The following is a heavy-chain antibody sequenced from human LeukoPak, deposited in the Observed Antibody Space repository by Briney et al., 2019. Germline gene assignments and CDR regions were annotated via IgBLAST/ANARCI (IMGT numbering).Heavy chain of an antibody. V-gene: IGHV3-21*04. D-gene: IGHD3-22*01. J-gene: IGHJ4*02. CDR2: ISSSSSYI. Sequence: GGSLRLSCAASGFTFSSYGMHWVRQAPGKGLEWVSCISSSSSYIYYADSVKGRFTISRYNAKNSLYLQMNSLRAEDTAVYYCARGGNYDTSGYFGFDSWGQGTLVTVSS. CDR3: ARGGNYDTSGYFGFDS. CDR1: GFTFSSYG.